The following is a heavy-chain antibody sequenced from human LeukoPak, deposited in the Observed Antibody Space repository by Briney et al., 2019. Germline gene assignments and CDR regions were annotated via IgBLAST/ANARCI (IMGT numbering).Heavy chain of an antibody. V-gene: IGHV4-4*02. CDR2: IYHSGST. Sequence: SETLSLTCAVSGGSISSGNWWSWVRQPPGKGLEWIGQIYHSGSTNYNPSLKSRVTISVEKSKNQFSLNLTSVTAADTAVYYCARGTNYYGMDVWGQGTTVTVSS. J-gene: IGHJ6*02. CDR1: GGSISSGNW. CDR3: ARGTNYYGMDV.